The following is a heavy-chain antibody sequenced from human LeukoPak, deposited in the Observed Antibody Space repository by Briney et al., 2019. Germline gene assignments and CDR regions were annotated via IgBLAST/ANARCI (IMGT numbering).Heavy chain of an antibody. Sequence: PSETLSLTCTVSGGSISSSSYYWGWIRQPPGKGLEWIGSIYYSGSTYYNPSLKSRVTISVDTSKNQFSLKLSSVTAADTAVYYCARAKYYGSGSYYTHYFDYWGQGTLVTVSS. CDR3: ARAKYYGSGSYYTHYFDY. J-gene: IGHJ4*02. V-gene: IGHV4-39*01. D-gene: IGHD3-10*01. CDR2: IYYSGST. CDR1: GGSISSSSYY.